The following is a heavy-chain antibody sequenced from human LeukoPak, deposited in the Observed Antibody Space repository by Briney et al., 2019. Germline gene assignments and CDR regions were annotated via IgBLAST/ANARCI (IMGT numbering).Heavy chain of an antibody. Sequence: PGGSLRLSCVGSGFTLSSYAMNWVRQAPGKGLEWVSVISGSSVATYYANSVRGRFTISRDNSKNTLYLQMNSLRAEDTAVYYCAKGGTIVGATLDYWGQGTLVTVSS. CDR1: GFTLSSYA. J-gene: IGHJ4*02. D-gene: IGHD1-26*01. V-gene: IGHV3-23*01. CDR3: AKGGTIVGATLDY. CDR2: ISGSSVAT.